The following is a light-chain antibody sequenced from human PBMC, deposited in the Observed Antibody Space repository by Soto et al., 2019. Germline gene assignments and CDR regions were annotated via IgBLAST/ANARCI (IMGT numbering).Light chain of an antibody. CDR2: DNN. J-gene: IGLJ2*01. CDR1: SSNIGNDY. Sequence: QSVLTQPPSVSAAPGQRVTISCSGSSSNIGNDYVSWYQQLPGTAPKLLIYDNNKRPSGIPDRFSGSKSGTSATLGITGLQTGDEADYYCATWDSSLSAVVFGGGTKPTVL. V-gene: IGLV1-51*01. CDR3: ATWDSSLSAVV.